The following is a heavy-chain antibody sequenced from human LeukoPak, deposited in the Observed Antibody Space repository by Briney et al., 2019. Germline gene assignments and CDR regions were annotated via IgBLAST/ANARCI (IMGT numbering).Heavy chain of an antibody. CDR3: ARVTREAARYWYFDL. J-gene: IGHJ2*01. Sequence: PSETLSLTCTVSGGSFSSCYWSWIRQPPGKGLEWLGYISYSGNTKYNPSLNSRVTMSLDTSKSHFSLKLNSVTATDTAVYYCARVTREAARYWYFDLWGRGTLVTVSS. CDR2: ISYSGNT. D-gene: IGHD6-6*01. CDR1: GGSFSSCY. V-gene: IGHV4-59*01.